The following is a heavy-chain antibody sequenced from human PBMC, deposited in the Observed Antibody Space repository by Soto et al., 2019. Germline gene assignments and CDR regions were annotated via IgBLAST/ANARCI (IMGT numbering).Heavy chain of an antibody. Sequence: PSETLSLTCTVSGGSIRSGTYYWHWIRQHPGKGLEWIGYIYYSGSTYYNPSLKSRVTISVDTSKNQFSLKLSSVTAADTAVYYCAKDLYAFDIWGQGTMVTVSS. CDR3: AKDLYAFDI. CDR2: IYYSGST. V-gene: IGHV4-31*03. J-gene: IGHJ3*02. CDR1: GGSIRSGTYY.